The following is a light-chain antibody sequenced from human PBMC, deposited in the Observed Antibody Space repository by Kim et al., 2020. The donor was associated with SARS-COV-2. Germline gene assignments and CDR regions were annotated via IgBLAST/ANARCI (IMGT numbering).Light chain of an antibody. CDR2: GAS. Sequence: IQMTQSPSSLSASVGDRVTISCRASQGISRFLAWYQQKPGKVPKLLIYGASALQSGVPSRFSGSGSGTDFTLTISSLQPEDVATYYCQKYNGAPVIFGQGTRLEIK. V-gene: IGKV1-27*01. CDR3: QKYNGAPVI. J-gene: IGKJ5*01. CDR1: QGISRF.